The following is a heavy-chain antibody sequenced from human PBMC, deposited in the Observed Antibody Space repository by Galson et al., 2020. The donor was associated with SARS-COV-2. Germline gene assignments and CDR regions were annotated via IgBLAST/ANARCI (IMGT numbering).Heavy chain of an antibody. D-gene: IGHD3-16*01. CDR2: SRNKAKSYTT. CDR1: GFTLSDYY. Sequence: GGSLRLSCAASGFTLSDYYIDWVRQAPGKGLEWVGRSRNKAKSYTTSYAASVKGRFTISRDDLKNSLYLQMNSLKTEDTAVYYCARGSWGDYWGQGTLVTVSS. CDR3: ARGSWGDY. J-gene: IGHJ4*02. V-gene: IGHV3-72*01.